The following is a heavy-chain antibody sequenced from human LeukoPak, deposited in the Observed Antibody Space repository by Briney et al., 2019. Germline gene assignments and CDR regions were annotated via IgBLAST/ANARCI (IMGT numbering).Heavy chain of an antibody. CDR2: ISRSANST. CDR1: GFTFSTYA. J-gene: IGHJ4*02. V-gene: IGHV3-23*01. D-gene: IGHD2-2*03. Sequence: PGGSLRLSCAATGFTFSTYAMSWVRQAPGKGLEWVSGISRSANSTNYADSVKGRFTISRDNSKNTLYLQMNSLRAEDTAVYYCAKGELFGYCSSTSCYADPRCFDYWGQGTLVTVSS. CDR3: AKGELFGYCSSTSCYADPRCFDY.